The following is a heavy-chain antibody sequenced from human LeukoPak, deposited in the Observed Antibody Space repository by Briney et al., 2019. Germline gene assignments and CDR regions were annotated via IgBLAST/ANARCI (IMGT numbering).Heavy chain of an antibody. D-gene: IGHD3-22*01. V-gene: IGHV3-53*01. CDR1: GFTVSGNS. Sequence: GGSLRLSCTVSGFTVSGNSMSWVRQAPGKGLEWVSFIYSGGNTHYSDSVKGRFTISRDNSKNTLYLQMNSLRAEDTAVYYCARRAGDYSHPYDYWGQGTLVTVSS. J-gene: IGHJ4*02. CDR2: IYSGGNT. CDR3: ARRAGDYSHPYDY.